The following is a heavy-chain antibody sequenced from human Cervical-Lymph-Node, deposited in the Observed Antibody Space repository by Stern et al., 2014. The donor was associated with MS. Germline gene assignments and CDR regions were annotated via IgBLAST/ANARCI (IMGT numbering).Heavy chain of an antibody. V-gene: IGHV4-39*01. J-gene: IGHJ4*02. CDR2: IYYSGST. Sequence: QLQLQESGPGLVKPSETLSLTCTVSGGSISSSSYYWGWIRQPPGKGLEWIGSIYYSGSTYYNPSLKSRVTIYVDTSTNQFSLKRSSGTAADTAVYYCARPYGDKYYFDYWGQGTLVTVSS. CDR3: ARPYGDKYYFDY. D-gene: IGHD4-17*01. CDR1: GGSISSSSYY.